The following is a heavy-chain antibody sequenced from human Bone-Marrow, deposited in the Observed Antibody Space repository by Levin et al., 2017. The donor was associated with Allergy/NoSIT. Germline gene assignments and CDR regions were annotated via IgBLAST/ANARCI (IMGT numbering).Heavy chain of an antibody. CDR3: ARSYGSGNYFDS. D-gene: IGHD3-10*01. Sequence: TGGSLRLSCTVSGGSISSHYWSWIRQPPGKGLEWIGYISYSGSTNYNPSLKSRVTISRDTSKNQFSLKLSSVTAADTAVYYCARSYGSGNYFDSWGQGTLVTVSS. CDR1: GGSISSHY. J-gene: IGHJ4*02. CDR2: ISYSGST. V-gene: IGHV4-59*11.